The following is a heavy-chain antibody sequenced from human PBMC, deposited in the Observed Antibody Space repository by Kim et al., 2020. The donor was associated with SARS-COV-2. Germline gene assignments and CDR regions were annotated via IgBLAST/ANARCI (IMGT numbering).Heavy chain of an antibody. J-gene: IGHJ4*02. CDR3: AKDQWLLYY. CDR2: ISGSDGST. CDR1: GFTFSTSA. V-gene: IGHV3-23*01. Sequence: GGSLRLSCAASGFTFSTSAMTWVRQAPGKRLEWVSSISGSDGSTFYADSVKGRFAISRDTSKNTLYLQMNSLRAEDTAVYFCAKDQWLLYYLGQGSLGTV. D-gene: IGHD6-19*01.